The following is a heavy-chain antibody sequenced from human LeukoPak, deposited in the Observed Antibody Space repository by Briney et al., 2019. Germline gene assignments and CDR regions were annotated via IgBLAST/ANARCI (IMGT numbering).Heavy chain of an antibody. CDR2: IIPILGIA. Sequence: ASVKVSCKASGGTFSSYAISWVRQAPGQGLEWMGRIIPILGIANYAQKFQGRVTITADKSTSTAYMELSSLRSEDTAVYYCATDLAVRGARTNERGYWGQGTLVTVSS. V-gene: IGHV1-69*04. CDR1: GGTFSSYA. CDR3: ATDLAVRGARTNERGY. D-gene: IGHD3-10*01. J-gene: IGHJ4*02.